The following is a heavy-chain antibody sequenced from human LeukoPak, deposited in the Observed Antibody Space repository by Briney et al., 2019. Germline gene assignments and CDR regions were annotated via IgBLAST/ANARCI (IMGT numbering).Heavy chain of an antibody. V-gene: IGHV5-51*01. Sequence: GASLKISGKCSGYSFTVYGIGGGRQMPGKGLGWMGIIYPGDSDTRYSQSLQGQVTISADKSISTAYLEWSSLKASDTAMYYCARPREGIQLCPFDYWGQGTLVTVSS. CDR1: GYSFTVYG. CDR2: IYPGDSDT. CDR3: ARPREGIQLCPFDY. D-gene: IGHD5-18*01. J-gene: IGHJ4*02.